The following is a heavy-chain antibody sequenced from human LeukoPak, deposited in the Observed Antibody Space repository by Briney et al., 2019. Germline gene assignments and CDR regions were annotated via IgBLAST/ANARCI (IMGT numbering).Heavy chain of an antibody. V-gene: IGHV3-11*01. J-gene: IGHJ4*02. CDR2: ISSSGSTI. D-gene: IGHD4-17*01. Sequence: GGSLRLSCAASGFTFSDYYMSWIRQAPGKGLEWVPYISSSGSTIYYADSVKGRFTISRDNAKNSLYLQMNSLRAEDTAVYYCARDQQRVDYGDYVTHWGQGTLVTVSS. CDR3: ARDQQRVDYGDYVTH. CDR1: GFTFSDYY.